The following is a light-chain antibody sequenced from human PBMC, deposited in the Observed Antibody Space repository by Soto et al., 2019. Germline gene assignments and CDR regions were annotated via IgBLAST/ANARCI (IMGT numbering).Light chain of an antibody. CDR2: AAS. CDR1: QTISSN. Sequence: DIQMTQSPSSLSASVGDRVTIACRAGQTISSNLNWYQQKPGKAPKLLIYAASTLLSGVPSRFSGSRSGTDFTLTISSLQPVDFATYYCQQSYGTPYTFGRGTKLEIK. J-gene: IGKJ2*01. CDR3: QQSYGTPYT. V-gene: IGKV1-39*01.